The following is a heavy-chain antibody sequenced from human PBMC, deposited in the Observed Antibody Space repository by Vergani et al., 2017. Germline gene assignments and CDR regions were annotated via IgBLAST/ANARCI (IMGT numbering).Heavy chain of an antibody. CDR2: IYYSGST. J-gene: IGHJ6*03. Sequence: QVQLQESGPGLVKPSETLSLTCTVSGGSVSSGSYYWSWIRQPAGKGLEWIGYIYYSGSTNYNPSLKSRVTISVDTSKNQFSLKLSSVTAADTAVYYCAREGTVTAFGYYYYYMDVWGKGTTVTVSS. CDR1: GGSVSSGSYY. V-gene: IGHV4-61*10. CDR3: AREGTVTAFGYYYYYMDV. D-gene: IGHD4-11*01.